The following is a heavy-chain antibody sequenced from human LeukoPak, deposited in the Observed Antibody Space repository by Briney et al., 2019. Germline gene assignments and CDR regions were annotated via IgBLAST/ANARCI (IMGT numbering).Heavy chain of an antibody. J-gene: IGHJ6*02. D-gene: IGHD2-2*02. CDR3: ARGLRRYCSSTSCYTYYYGMDV. V-gene: IGHV1-18*01. CDR1: GYTSTSYG. Sequence: ASVKVSCKASGYTSTSYGISWVRQAPGQGLEWMGWISAYNGNTNYAQKLQGRVTMTTDTSTSTAYMELRSLRSDDTAVYYCARGLRRYCSSTSCYTYYYGMDVWGQGTTVTVSS. CDR2: ISAYNGNT.